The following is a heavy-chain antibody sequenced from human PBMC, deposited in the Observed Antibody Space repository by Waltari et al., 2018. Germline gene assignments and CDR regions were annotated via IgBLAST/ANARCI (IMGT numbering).Heavy chain of an antibody. CDR2: ISYDVSNK. V-gene: IGHV3-30-3*01. Sequence: QVQLVESGGGVVQPGGSLRLSCAAAEFTFSSYAMHWVRQAPGKGLEWVAVISYDVSNKYYADSVKGRFTISRDNSKNTLYLQMNSLRAEDTAVYYCASTRLWELAVFDYWGQGTLVTASS. D-gene: IGHD1-26*01. J-gene: IGHJ4*02. CDR3: ASTRLWELAVFDY. CDR1: EFTFSSYA.